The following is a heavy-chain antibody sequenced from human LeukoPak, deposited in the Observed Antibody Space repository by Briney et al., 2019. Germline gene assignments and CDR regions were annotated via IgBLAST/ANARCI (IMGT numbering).Heavy chain of an antibody. D-gene: IGHD1-26*01. CDR1: GASINSYY. CDR2: TYSSGST. CDR3: AKDWELGS. J-gene: IGHJ5*02. V-gene: IGHV4-59*01. Sequence: SETLSLTCSVSGASINSYYWNWIRQPPGKGLEWIGNTYSSGSTNYNPSLKSRVTISLDTSKNQFSLKMSSVTAPDTAVYYCAKDWELGSWGQGTLVTVSS.